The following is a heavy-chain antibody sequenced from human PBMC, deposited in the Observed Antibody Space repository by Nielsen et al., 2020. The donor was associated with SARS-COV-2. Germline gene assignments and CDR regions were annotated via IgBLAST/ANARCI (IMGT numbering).Heavy chain of an antibody. J-gene: IGHJ6*03. CDR2: INPSGGST. CDR3: ARGIQYCSSTSCYFRPYYYYMDV. V-gene: IGHV1-46*01. D-gene: IGHD2-2*01. Sequence: WVRQAPGQGLEWMGIINPSGGSTSYAQKFQGRVTMTRDTSTSTVYMELRSLRSDDTAVYYCARGIQYCSSTSCYFRPYYYYMDVWGKGTTVTVSS.